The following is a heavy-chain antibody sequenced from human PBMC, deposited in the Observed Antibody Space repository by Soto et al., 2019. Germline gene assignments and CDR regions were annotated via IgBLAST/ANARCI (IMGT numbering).Heavy chain of an antibody. CDR2: INNDGSSR. CDR1: GFTFSSYW. CDR3: SRDANTGYSAAGDY. Sequence: LRLSCAASGFTFSSYWMHWVRQSPGKGLMWVSRINNDGSSRSYADSVKGRFTISRDNAKNTLYLQVNSLRAEDTAVYYCSRDANTGYSAAGDYWGQGTLVTVSS. J-gene: IGHJ4*02. D-gene: IGHD3-9*01. V-gene: IGHV3-74*01.